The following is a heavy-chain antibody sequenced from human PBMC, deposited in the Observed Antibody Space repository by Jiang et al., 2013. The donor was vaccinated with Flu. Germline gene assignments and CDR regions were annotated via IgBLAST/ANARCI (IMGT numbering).Heavy chain of an antibody. J-gene: IGHJ6*02. CDR2: INTGTGDP. D-gene: IGHD3-22*01. Sequence: KKPGGLSEGSPAKASAYSFTKYALTWVRQAPGQGLEWMGWINTGTGDPTYAQAFTGRFVFSSDTSVSTAYLHISGLKAEDTAVYYCAREGYYFDTTGSPRSHGLDVWGQGTAVTVSS. CDR1: AYSFTKYA. CDR3: AREGYYFDTTGSPRSHGLDV. V-gene: IGHV7-4-1*02.